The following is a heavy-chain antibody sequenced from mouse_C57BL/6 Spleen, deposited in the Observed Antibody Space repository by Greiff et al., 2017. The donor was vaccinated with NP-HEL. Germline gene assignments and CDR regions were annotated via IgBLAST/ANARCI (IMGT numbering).Heavy chain of an antibody. CDR3: AREDPAWFAY. CDR2: ISSGSGTI. Sequence: EVQGVESGGGLVKPGGSLKLSCAASGFTFSDYGMHWVRQAPEKGLEWVAYISSGSGTIYYADTVKGRFTISRDNAKNTLFLQMTSRRSEDTAMYYCAREDPAWFAYWGQGTLVTVSA. J-gene: IGHJ3*01. V-gene: IGHV5-17*01. CDR1: GFTFSDYG.